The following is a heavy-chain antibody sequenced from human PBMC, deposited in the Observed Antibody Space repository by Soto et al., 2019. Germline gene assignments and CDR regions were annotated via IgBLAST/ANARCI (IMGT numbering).Heavy chain of an antibody. V-gene: IGHV3-11*01. J-gene: IGHJ4*02. Sequence: PGGSLRLSCAASGFTFSDYYMSWIRQAPGKGLEWVSYISSSGSTIYYADSVKGRFTISRDNAKNSLYLQMNSLRAEDTAVYYCARVHSFGERWPHYWGQGTLVTVSS. CDR3: ARVHSFGERWPHY. CDR2: ISSSGSTI. CDR1: GFTFSDYY. D-gene: IGHD3-10*01.